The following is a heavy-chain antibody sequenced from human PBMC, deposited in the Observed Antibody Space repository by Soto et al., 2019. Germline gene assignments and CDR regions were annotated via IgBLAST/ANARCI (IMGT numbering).Heavy chain of an antibody. J-gene: IGHJ4*02. D-gene: IGHD2-21*01. CDR1: GLTFSDHS. CDR2: TRNEPNSYTT. V-gene: IGHV3-72*01. CDR3: AGEMWSGIAF. Sequence: EVQLVESGGGLVQPGGSLRLSCVGSGLTFSDHSMDWVRQAPGKGLEWLGRTRNEPNSYTTEYAASVKGRFNISTDDSKNSMYLQMNSLNTEDTAVYYCAGEMWSGIAFWGQGTLVAVSS.